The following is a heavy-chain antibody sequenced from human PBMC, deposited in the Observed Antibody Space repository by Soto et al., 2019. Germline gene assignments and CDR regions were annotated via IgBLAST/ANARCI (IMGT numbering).Heavy chain of an antibody. J-gene: IGHJ4*02. V-gene: IGHV1-18*01. CDR3: ARAEHCSGGSCYEGGYFDY. CDR2: ISAYNGNT. D-gene: IGHD2-15*01. Sequence: QVQLVQSGAEVKKPGASVKVSCKASGYTFTSYGISWVRQAPGQGLEWMGWISAYNGNTNYAQKLQGRVTMTTDTTTSTAYMELRSLRSDDTDVYYCARAEHCSGGSCYEGGYFDYWGQGTLVTVSS. CDR1: GYTFTSYG.